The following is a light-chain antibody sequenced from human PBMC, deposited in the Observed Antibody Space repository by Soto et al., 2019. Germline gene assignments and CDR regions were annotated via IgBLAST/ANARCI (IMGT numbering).Light chain of an antibody. CDR2: ATS. CDR3: QQYGDWPLT. Sequence: EIVVTQSPATLSVSPGERATLSCRASQSVGNNFAWYQQKPGQAPRPLIFATSTRATGVPARFSGSGSGTEFTLTISSLQSEDFEVYYCQQYGDWPLTFGGGAKVEIE. J-gene: IGKJ4*01. CDR1: QSVGNN. V-gene: IGKV3-15*01.